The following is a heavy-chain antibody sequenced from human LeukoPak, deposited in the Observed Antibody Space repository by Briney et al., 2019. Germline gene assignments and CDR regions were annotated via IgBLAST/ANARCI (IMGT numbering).Heavy chain of an antibody. CDR3: AKDITSGIAAAGPFGF. D-gene: IGHD6-13*01. Sequence: ASVKVSYKASGYTFTSYDINWVRQATGQGLEWMGWMNPNSGNTGYAQKSQGRVTMTRNTSISTAYMELSSLRSEDTAVYYCAKDITSGIAAAGPFGFWGQGTLVTVSS. CDR2: MNPNSGNT. V-gene: IGHV1-8*01. J-gene: IGHJ4*02. CDR1: GYTFTSYD.